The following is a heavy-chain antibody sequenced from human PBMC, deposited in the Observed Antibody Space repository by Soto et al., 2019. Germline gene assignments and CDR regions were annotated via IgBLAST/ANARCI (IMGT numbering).Heavy chain of an antibody. CDR2: ISWNSGSI. Sequence: PGGSLRLSCAASGFTFDDYAMHWVRQAPGKGLEWVSGISWNSGSIGYADSVKGRFTISRDNAKNSLYLQMNSLRAEDTALYYCAKDVHYGSGSYYFDYWGQGTLVTVSS. J-gene: IGHJ4*02. CDR1: GFTFDDYA. CDR3: AKDVHYGSGSYYFDY. D-gene: IGHD3-10*01. V-gene: IGHV3-9*01.